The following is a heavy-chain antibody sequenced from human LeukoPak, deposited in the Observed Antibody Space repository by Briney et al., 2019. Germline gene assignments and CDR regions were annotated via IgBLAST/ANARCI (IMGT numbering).Heavy chain of an antibody. CDR1: GFTFGDYA. CDR3: TRDGIQLWFPFDY. J-gene: IGHJ4*02. CDR2: IRSKAYGGTT. Sequence: GGSLRLSCTASGFTFGDYAMSWVRQAPGKGLEWVGFIRSKAYGGTTEYAASVKGRFTISRDDSKSIAYLQMNGLKTEDTAVYYCTRDGIQLWFPFDYWGQGTLVTVSS. D-gene: IGHD5-18*01. V-gene: IGHV3-49*04.